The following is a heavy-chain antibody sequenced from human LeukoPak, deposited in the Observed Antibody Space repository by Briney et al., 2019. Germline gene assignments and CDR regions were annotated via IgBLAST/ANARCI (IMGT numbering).Heavy chain of an antibody. Sequence: ASVKVSCKASEYTFNDYFMHWVRQAPGKGLEWMGRIDPEDGETKYSEKFQGRITITADTSTDTAYMELSSLRFEDTAVYYCATDHGATGSGRYSDFWGRGTLVTVSS. J-gene: IGHJ2*01. D-gene: IGHD4/OR15-4a*01. CDR2: IDPEDGET. CDR3: ATDHGATGSGRYSDF. V-gene: IGHV1-69-2*01. CDR1: EYTFNDYF.